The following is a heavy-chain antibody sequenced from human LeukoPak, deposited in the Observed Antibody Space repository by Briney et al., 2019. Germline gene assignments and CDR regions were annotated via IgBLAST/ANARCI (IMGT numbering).Heavy chain of an antibody. CDR2: IYCSRST. CDR1: GGSISSYY. V-gene: IGHV4-59*01. D-gene: IGHD3-16*01. Sequence: WETLSLTCTVSGGSISSYYWSWIRQPPGKGLEWIGYIYCSRSTNYNPSLKSRVTISVDTSKKRFSLKLTSVTVADTAVYYCARETSQKGAHYMDVWGKGTTVTISS. J-gene: IGHJ6*03. CDR3: ARETSQKGAHYMDV.